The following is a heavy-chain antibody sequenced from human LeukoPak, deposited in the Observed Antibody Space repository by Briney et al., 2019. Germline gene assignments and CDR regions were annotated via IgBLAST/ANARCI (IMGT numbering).Heavy chain of an antibody. Sequence: GGSLRLSCAASGFTFSSYSMNWVRQAPGKGLEWVSYISSSSSTIYYADSVKGRFTISRDNSKNTLYLQMNSLRAEDTAVYYCARDPTYYYDSSGYRRWGHYFDYWGQGTLVTVSS. D-gene: IGHD3-22*01. J-gene: IGHJ4*02. V-gene: IGHV3-48*01. CDR1: GFTFSSYS. CDR3: ARDPTYYYDSSGYRRWGHYFDY. CDR2: ISSSSSTI.